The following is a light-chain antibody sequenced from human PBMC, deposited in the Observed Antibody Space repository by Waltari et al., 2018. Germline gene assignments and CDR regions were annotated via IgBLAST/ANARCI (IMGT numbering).Light chain of an antibody. CDR2: EVT. CDR1: SSDIGCDNF. CDR3: YSSAMSAFVV. V-gene: IGLV2-23*02. Sequence: QSALTQPASVSGSPGQSITISCTGTSSDIGCDNFVSWYQHHPGKAPKLILYEVTKRPSGVSDRFSGSKSGNTASLTISGLQAEDDADYYCYSSAMSAFVVFGGGTKLTVL. J-gene: IGLJ3*02.